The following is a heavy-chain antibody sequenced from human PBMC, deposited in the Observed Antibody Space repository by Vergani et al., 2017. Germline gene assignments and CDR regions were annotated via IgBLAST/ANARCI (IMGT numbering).Heavy chain of an antibody. D-gene: IGHD3-3*01. Sequence: QVQLVQSGAEVKKPGASVKVSCKASGYTFTSYGISWVRQAPGQGLEWMGWISAYNGNTNYAQKLQGRVTMTTDTSTSTADMELRSLRSDDTAVYYCARAAEAFITIFGVVTQDHDYWGQGTLVTVSS. CDR2: ISAYNGNT. J-gene: IGHJ4*02. CDR3: ARAAEAFITIFGVVTQDHDY. V-gene: IGHV1-18*01. CDR1: GYTFTSYG.